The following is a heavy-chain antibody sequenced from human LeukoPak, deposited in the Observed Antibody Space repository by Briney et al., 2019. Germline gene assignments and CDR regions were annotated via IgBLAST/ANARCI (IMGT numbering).Heavy chain of an antibody. V-gene: IGHV1-18*01. CDR1: GYTFSSYG. CDR3: ARDKLSARDFLQH. D-gene: IGHD6-6*01. CDR2: ISAYNGNT. Sequence: GASVKVSCKASGYTFSSYGITWVRQAPGQGLEWMGWISAYNGNTNYAQKFQGRVTMTTDTSTRTAYMELRRLRSDDTAVYFCARDKLSARDFLQHWGQGTLVIVSS. J-gene: IGHJ1*01.